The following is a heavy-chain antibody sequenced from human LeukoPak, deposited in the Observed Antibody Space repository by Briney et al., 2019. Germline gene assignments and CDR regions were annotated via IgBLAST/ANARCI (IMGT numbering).Heavy chain of an antibody. CDR1: GYTFTGYY. J-gene: IGHJ3*02. Sequence: ASVKVSCKASGYTFTGYYMHWVRQAPGQGLEWMGWINPNSGGTNYAQKFQGWVTMTRDTSISTAYMELSRLRSDDTAVYYCAREGDLAVADAGAFDIWGQGTMVTVSS. CDR3: AREGDLAVADAGAFDI. D-gene: IGHD6-19*01. V-gene: IGHV1-2*04. CDR2: INPNSGGT.